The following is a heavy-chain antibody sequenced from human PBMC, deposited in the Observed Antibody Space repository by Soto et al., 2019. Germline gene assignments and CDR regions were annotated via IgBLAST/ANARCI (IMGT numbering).Heavy chain of an antibody. V-gene: IGHV3-33*01. J-gene: IGHJ6*02. CDR1: GFTFSSYG. CDR3: ARGPYEGICSGGSCYSSYYYYGMDV. D-gene: IGHD2-15*01. CDR2: IWYDGSNK. Sequence: QVQLVESGGGVVQPGRSLRLSCAASGFTFSSYGMHWVRQAPGKGLEWVAVIWYDGSNKYYADSVKGRFTISRDNSKNTLYLQMNSLRAEDTAVYYCARGPYEGICSGGSCYSSYYYYGMDVWGQGTTVTVSS.